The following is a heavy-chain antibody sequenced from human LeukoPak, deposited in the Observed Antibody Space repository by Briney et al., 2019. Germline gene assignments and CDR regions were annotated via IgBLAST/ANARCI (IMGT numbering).Heavy chain of an antibody. CDR1: GYTFTCYY. D-gene: IGHD3-10*01. CDR2: INPNSGGT. V-gene: IGHV1-2*06. J-gene: IGHJ4*02. Sequence: ASVKVSCKASGYTFTCYYMHWVRQAPGQGLEWMGRINPNSGGTNYAQKFQGRVTMTRDTSISTAYMELSRLRSDDTAVYYCARVSILWFGESFDYWGQGTLVTVSS. CDR3: ARVSILWFGESFDY.